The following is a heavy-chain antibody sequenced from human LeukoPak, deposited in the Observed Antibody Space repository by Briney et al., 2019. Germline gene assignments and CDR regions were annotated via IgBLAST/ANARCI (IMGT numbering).Heavy chain of an antibody. Sequence: PSETLSLTCTVSGGSISSYYWSWIRQPPGKGLEWIGYIYYSGSTNYNPSLKSRVTISVDTSKNQFSLKLSSVTAADTAVYYCAASNYYGSGADAFDIWGQGTMVTVSS. V-gene: IGHV4-59*01. CDR3: AASNYYGSGADAFDI. CDR2: IYYSGST. D-gene: IGHD3-10*01. J-gene: IGHJ3*02. CDR1: GGSISSYY.